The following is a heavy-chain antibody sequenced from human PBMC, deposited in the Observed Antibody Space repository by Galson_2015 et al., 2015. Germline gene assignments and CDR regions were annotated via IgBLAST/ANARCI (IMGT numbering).Heavy chain of an antibody. CDR1: GYTFTTFP. Sequence: SVKVSCKASGYTFTTFPITWVRQAPGQGLEWMGRITTHNGNTNYAQKLQGRVTMTTDTSTSTAYMELRSLRSDDTAVYYCARGGTFTSGWGLGTLVIVSS. J-gene: IGHJ4*02. CDR2: ITTHNGNT. CDR3: ARGGTFTSG. D-gene: IGHD1-26*01. V-gene: IGHV1-18*01.